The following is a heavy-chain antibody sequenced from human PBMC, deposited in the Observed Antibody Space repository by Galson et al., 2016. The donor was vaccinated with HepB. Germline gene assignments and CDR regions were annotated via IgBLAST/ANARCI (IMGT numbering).Heavy chain of an antibody. J-gene: IGHJ6*03. CDR2: ISGSADHT. Sequence: LRLSCAASGFTFSNYAMSWVRQAPGKGLEWTAAISGSADHTYYADSVEGRFTISRDNSRNTLYLQMNSLRAEDTAVYYCARRDYDFYMDVWGKGTTVTVSS. CDR3: ARRDYDFYMDV. V-gene: IGHV3-23*01. D-gene: IGHD5-24*01. CDR1: GFTFSNYA.